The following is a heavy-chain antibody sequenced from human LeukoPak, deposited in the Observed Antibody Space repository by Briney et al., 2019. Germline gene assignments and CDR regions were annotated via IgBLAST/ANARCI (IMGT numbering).Heavy chain of an antibody. CDR2: FDPEDGET. CDR1: GYTLTELS. Sequence: VASVKVSCKVSGYTLTELSMHWVRQAPGKGLEWMGGFDPEDGETIYAQKFQGRVTMTEDTSTDTAYMELSSLRSEDTAVYYCATAPSGSWSSSWVGYWGQGTLVTVSS. J-gene: IGHJ4*02. CDR3: ATAPSGSWSSSWVGY. D-gene: IGHD6-13*01. V-gene: IGHV1-24*01.